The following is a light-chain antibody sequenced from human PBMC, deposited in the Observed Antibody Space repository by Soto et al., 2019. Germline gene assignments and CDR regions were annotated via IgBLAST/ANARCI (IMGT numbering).Light chain of an antibody. V-gene: IGKV3-20*01. J-gene: IGKJ1*01. CDR1: QSVSNNY. CDR3: QQYGSSGT. CDR2: GAS. Sequence: EIVLTQSPGTLSLSPGERATLSCRASQSVSNNYLAWYQQKPGQAPRLLIYGASNRATGILDRFSGSGSGTDFTLTISRLETEDFAVYYCQQYGSSGTFGQGTKVDIK.